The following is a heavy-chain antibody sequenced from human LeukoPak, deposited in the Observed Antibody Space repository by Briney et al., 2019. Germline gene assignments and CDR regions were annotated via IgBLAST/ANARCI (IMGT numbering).Heavy chain of an antibody. D-gene: IGHD1-26*01. Sequence: SETLSLTCTVSGGSISSYYWSWIRQPPGKGLEWIGYIYYSGSTNYNPSLKSRVTISVDTSKNQFSLRLSSVTAADTAVYYCAKDSGSYSDWFDPWGQGTLVTVSS. J-gene: IGHJ5*02. V-gene: IGHV4-59*12. CDR1: GGSISSYY. CDR3: AKDSGSYSDWFDP. CDR2: IYYSGST.